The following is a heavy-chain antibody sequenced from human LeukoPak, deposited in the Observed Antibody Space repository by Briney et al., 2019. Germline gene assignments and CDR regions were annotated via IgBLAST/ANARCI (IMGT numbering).Heavy chain of an antibody. D-gene: IGHD4-17*01. V-gene: IGHV3-30*18. CDR2: ISYDGSNK. CDR1: GFTFSIYA. Sequence: GGSLRLSCAASGFTFSIYAMSWVRQAPGKGLEWVAVISYDGSNKYYADSVKGRFTISRDNSKNTLYLQMNSLRAEDTAVYYCAKLARGDYGVDYWGQGTLVTVSS. J-gene: IGHJ4*02. CDR3: AKLARGDYGVDY.